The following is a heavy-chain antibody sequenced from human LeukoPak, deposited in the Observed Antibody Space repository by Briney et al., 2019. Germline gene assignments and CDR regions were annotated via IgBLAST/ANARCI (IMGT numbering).Heavy chain of an antibody. V-gene: IGHV1-2*02. CDR1: GYTFTSYG. CDR3: ARVYGSGSYFR. D-gene: IGHD3-10*01. Sequence: ASVKVSCKASGYTFTSYGISWVRQAPGQGLEWMGWINPNSGGTNYAQKFQGRVTMTRDTSISTAYMELSRLRSDDTAVYYCARVYGSGSYFRWGQGTLVTVSS. J-gene: IGHJ4*02. CDR2: INPNSGGT.